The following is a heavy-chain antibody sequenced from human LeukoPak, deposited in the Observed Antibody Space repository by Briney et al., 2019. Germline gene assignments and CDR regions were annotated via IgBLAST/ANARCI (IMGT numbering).Heavy chain of an antibody. D-gene: IGHD6-13*01. CDR2: ISGSGGST. CDR3: AKGAAAGFSNPYYYYGMDV. V-gene: IGHV3-23*01. CDR1: GFTFSSYA. J-gene: IGHJ6*02. Sequence: GGSLRLSCAASGFTFSSYAMSWVRQAPGKGLEWVSAISGSGGSTYYADSVKGRFTISRDNSKNTLYLQMNSLRAEDTAVYYCAKGAAAGFSNPYYYYGMDVWGQGTTVTVSS.